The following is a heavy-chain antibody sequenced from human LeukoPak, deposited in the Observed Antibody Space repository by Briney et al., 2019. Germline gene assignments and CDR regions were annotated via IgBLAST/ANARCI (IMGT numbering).Heavy chain of an antibody. D-gene: IGHD2-2*01. CDR2: IYPGDSDT. Sequence: HGESLKISCQASGYIFSNYWIGWVRQMPGKGLEWMGIIYPGDSDTRYSPSFQGRVTISADTSNNTTYLQWSGLEASDTAIYYCARHGLYSTSWYVFFQHWGQGTLVTVSS. V-gene: IGHV5-51*01. CDR1: GYIFSNYW. J-gene: IGHJ1*01. CDR3: ARHGLYSTSWYVFFQH.